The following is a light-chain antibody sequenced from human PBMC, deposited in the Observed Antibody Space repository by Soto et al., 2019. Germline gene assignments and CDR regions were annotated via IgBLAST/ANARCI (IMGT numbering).Light chain of an antibody. Sequence: QSALTQPRSVSGSPRQSVTISCTGTSSDVGAYNFVSWYQQHPGRVPKLMIYDVSRRPSGVPDRFSGSKSGNTASLTISGLQADDEADYYCCSYAGSYTLVFGGGTQLTVL. J-gene: IGLJ3*02. V-gene: IGLV2-11*01. CDR3: CSYAGSYTLV. CDR1: SSDVGAYNF. CDR2: DVS.